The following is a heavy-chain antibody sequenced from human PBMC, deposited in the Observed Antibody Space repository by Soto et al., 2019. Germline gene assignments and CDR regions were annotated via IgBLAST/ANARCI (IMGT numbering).Heavy chain of an antibody. D-gene: IGHD6-19*01. CDR3: AKDYPIAVALLDAFDI. Sequence: GGSLRLSCAASGFTFSSYAMSWVRQAPGKGLEWVSAISGSGGSTYYADSVKGRFTISRDNSKNTLYLQMNSLRAEDTAVYYCAKDYPIAVALLDAFDIWGQGTMVPVSS. CDR2: ISGSGGST. J-gene: IGHJ3*02. V-gene: IGHV3-23*01. CDR1: GFTFSSYA.